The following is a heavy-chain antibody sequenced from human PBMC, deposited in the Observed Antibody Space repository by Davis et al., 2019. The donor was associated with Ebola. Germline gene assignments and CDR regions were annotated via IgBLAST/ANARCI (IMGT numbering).Heavy chain of an antibody. CDR1: GFTFSDYY. J-gene: IGHJ4*02. CDR2: ISSSSSYT. Sequence: GESLTISCAASGFTFSDYYMSWIRQAPGKGLEWVSYISSSSSYTNYADSVKVRFTISRDNSKNTGYLQMSSLKPEDTAVYYCVKTKGPTSGWYGAFGAFDHWGQGTLVIVSS. V-gene: IGHV3-11*06. CDR3: VKTKGPTSGWYGAFGAFDH. D-gene: IGHD6-19*01.